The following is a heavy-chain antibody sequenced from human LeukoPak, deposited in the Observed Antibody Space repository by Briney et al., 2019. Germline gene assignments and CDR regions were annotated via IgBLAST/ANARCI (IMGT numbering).Heavy chain of an antibody. V-gene: IGHV4-4*07. CDR3: ARVGDYNWFDP. CDR2: IYTSGST. J-gene: IGHJ5*02. Sequence: SETLSLTCTVSGGSISSYYWSWIRQPAGKGLEWIGRIYTSGSTNYNPSLKSRVTISVDKSKNQFSLKLSSVTAAGTAVYYCARVGDYNWFDPWGQGTLVTVSS. D-gene: IGHD4-17*01. CDR1: GGSISSYY.